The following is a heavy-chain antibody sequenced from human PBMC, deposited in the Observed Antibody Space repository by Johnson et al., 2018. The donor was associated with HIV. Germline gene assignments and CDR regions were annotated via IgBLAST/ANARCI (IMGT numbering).Heavy chain of an antibody. CDR3: AKDIGDGYNRWGGLDI. CDR1: GFTFSSYW. J-gene: IGHJ3*02. Sequence: QVQLVESGGGLVKPGGSLRLSCAASGFTFSSYWMHWVRQAPGKGLEWVAVVSYDRSEKYYADSVKGRFTISRDNSKNTMYLQMNSLRAEDTAVYYCAKDIGDGYNRWGGLDIWGQGTMVTVSS. V-gene: IGHV3-30*18. D-gene: IGHD5-24*01. CDR2: VSYDRSEK.